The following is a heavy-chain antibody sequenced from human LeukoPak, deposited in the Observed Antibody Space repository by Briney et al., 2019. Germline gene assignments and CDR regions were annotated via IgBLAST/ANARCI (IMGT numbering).Heavy chain of an antibody. J-gene: IGHJ4*02. CDR2: ISGSGGST. Sequence: GGSLRLSCAASGFTFSSYGMSWVRQAPGKGLEWVSAISGSGGSTYYADSVKGRFTISRDNSKNTLYLQMNSLRAEDTAVYYCAMSRGANFRFDYWGQGTLVTVSS. D-gene: IGHD4/OR15-4a*01. CDR3: AMSRGANFRFDY. CDR1: GFTFSSYG. V-gene: IGHV3-23*01.